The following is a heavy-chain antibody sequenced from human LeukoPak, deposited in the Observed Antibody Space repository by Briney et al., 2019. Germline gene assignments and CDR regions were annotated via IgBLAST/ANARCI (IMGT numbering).Heavy chain of an antibody. D-gene: IGHD1-26*01. V-gene: IGHV3-9*01. CDR2: ISWNSGSI. CDR3: AFLGAETDY. Sequence: GRSLRLSCAASGFTFDDYAMHWVRQAPGKGLEWVSGISWNSGSIGYADSVKGRFTISRDNAKNSLYLQMNSLRAEDTAVYYCAFLGAETDYWDQGTLVTVSS. CDR1: GFTFDDYA. J-gene: IGHJ4*02.